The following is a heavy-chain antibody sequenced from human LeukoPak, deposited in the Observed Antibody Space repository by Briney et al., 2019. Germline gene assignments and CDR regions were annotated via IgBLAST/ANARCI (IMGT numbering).Heavy chain of an antibody. V-gene: IGHV4-59*01. J-gene: IGHJ3*02. Sequence: SETLSLTCTVSGGSISSYYWSWIRQPPGKGLEWIGYIYYSGSTNYNPSLKSRVTISVDTSKNQFSLKLSSAAAADTAVYYCARDDSGSYPYAFDIWGQGTLVTVSS. CDR1: GGSISSYY. CDR3: ARDDSGSYPYAFDI. CDR2: IYYSGST. D-gene: IGHD1-26*01.